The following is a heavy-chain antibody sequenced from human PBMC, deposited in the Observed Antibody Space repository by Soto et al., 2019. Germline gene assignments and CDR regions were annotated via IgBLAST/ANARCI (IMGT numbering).Heavy chain of an antibody. Sequence: SETLSLTCTVSGGSISSGGYYWSWIRQHPGKGLEWIGYIYYSGSTYYNPSLKSRVTISVDTSKNQFSLKLSSVTAADTAVYYCAIDSGYSYGGHYYYYGMDVWGQGTTVTVSS. D-gene: IGHD5-18*01. CDR3: AIDSGYSYGGHYYYYGMDV. V-gene: IGHV4-31*03. CDR1: GGSISSGGYY. CDR2: IYYSGST. J-gene: IGHJ6*02.